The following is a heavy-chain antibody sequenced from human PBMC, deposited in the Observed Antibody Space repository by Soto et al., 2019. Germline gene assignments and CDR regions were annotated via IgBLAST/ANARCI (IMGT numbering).Heavy chain of an antibody. Sequence: SDTLSVTCTVSGGSINRDDYYWHWMRQHPGKGLEWIGEINHSGSANHNPSLKSRVTISVDTSKNQFSLKLSSVTAADTAVYYCARGYCSGGSCYSRFSFDAFDIWGQGTMVTVSS. J-gene: IGHJ3*02. CDR2: INHSGSA. V-gene: IGHV4-34*01. CDR3: ARGYCSGGSCYSRFSFDAFDI. CDR1: GGSINRDDYY. D-gene: IGHD2-15*01.